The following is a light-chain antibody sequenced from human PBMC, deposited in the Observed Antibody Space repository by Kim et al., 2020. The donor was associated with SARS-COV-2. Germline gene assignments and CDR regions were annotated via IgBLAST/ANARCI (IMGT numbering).Light chain of an antibody. CDR3: QQYNSYSWT. Sequence: ASVGDRVTITCRASQTISDWLAWYQQKPGKAPKLLICKASYLESGVPLRFSGSGSGTEFTLTISSLQPDDFATYYCQQYNSYSWTFGQGTKVDIK. CDR2: KAS. V-gene: IGKV1-5*03. CDR1: QTISDW. J-gene: IGKJ1*01.